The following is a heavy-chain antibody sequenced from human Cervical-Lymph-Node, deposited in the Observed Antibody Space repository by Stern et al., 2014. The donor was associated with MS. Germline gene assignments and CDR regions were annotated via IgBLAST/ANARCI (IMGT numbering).Heavy chain of an antibody. D-gene: IGHD2-2*01. CDR3: AKARYVQALSDAFDI. CDR2: IYPGASDP. V-gene: IGHV5-51*03. J-gene: IGHJ3*02. CDR1: GFSFTTHG. Sequence: VQLVESGAEVKKPGESLKISCEGSGFSFTTHGIAWVRQMPGEGLEWMGIIYPGASDPRYSPSFQGRVTSSADKSISTAYLQWNSLTASDTAMYYCAKARYVQALSDAFDIWGQGTMVTVSS.